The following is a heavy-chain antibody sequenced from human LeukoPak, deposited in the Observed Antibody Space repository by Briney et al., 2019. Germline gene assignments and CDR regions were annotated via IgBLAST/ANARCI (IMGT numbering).Heavy chain of an antibody. CDR3: ARSDTYDFWSGYYFYFDY. V-gene: IGHV3-11*01. CDR2: ISSSGSTI. D-gene: IGHD3-3*01. J-gene: IGHJ4*02. CDR1: GFTFSDYH. Sequence: GGSLRLSCAASGFTFSDYHMSWIRQAPGKGLEWVSYISSSGSTIYYADSVKGRFTISRDNAKNSLYLQMDSLRAEDTAVYYCARSDTYDFWSGYYFYFDYWGQGTLVTVSS.